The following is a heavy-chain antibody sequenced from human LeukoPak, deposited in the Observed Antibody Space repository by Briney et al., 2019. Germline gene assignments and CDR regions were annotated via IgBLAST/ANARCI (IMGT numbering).Heavy chain of an antibody. J-gene: IGHJ6*03. CDR3: ARDLGVRATTEEYYYYYYMDV. D-gene: IGHD1-26*01. V-gene: IGHV1-69*13. CDR1: GYTFTSYA. CDR2: IIPIFGTA. Sequence: SVKVSCKASGYTFTSYAISWVRQAPGQGLEWMGGIIPIFGTANYAQKFQGRVTITADESTSTAYMELSSLRSEDTAVYYCARDLGVRATTEEYYYYYYMDVWGKGTTVTVSS.